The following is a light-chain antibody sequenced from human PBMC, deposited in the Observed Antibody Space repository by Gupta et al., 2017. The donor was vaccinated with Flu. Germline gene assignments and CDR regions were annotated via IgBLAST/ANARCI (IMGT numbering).Light chain of an antibody. CDR3: SSYAGSNNVV. J-gene: IGLJ3*02. Sequence: QFPLTQPPSAAGALGPSVTISCTGGSRDVGGYNYVSWYLQHPGRAPKLLIYEVNQRPSGVPDRFSGSKSGNTASLTVSGLQAEDEAAYFCSSYAGSNNVVFGGGTNLTVL. V-gene: IGLV2-8*01. CDR1: SRDVGGYNY. CDR2: EVN.